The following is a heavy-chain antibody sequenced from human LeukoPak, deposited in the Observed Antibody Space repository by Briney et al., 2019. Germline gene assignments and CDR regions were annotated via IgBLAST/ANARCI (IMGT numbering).Heavy chain of an antibody. CDR3: ARDPSGSYEVGAFDI. V-gene: IGHV3-66*01. J-gene: IGHJ3*02. Sequence: GGSLRLSCTASGFTVSSNYMSWVRQAPGEGLEWVSVIYSGGSTYYADSVKGRFTISRDNSKNTLYLQMNSLRAEDTAVYYCARDPSGSYEVGAFDIWGQGTMVTVSS. CDR1: GFTVSSNY. CDR2: IYSGGST. D-gene: IGHD1-26*01.